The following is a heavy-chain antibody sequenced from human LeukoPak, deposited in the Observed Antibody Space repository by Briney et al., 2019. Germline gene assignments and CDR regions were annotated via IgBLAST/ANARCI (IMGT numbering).Heavy chain of an antibody. V-gene: IGHV4-59*01. CDR1: GGSISPYY. D-gene: IGHD2-15*01. CDR3: ARGGWSMDV. J-gene: IGHJ6*03. Sequence: SETLSLTCTVSGGSISPYYWTWMRQPPGKGLEWIAFIYYNGNTNYNPSLKSRVTILVDTSKNQFSLKVDSVTAADTAVYYCARGGWSMDVWGKGTTVTVSS. CDR2: IYYNGNT.